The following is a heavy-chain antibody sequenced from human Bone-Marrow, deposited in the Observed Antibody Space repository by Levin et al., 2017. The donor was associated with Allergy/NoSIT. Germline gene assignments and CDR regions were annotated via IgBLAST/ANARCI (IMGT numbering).Heavy chain of an antibody. V-gene: IGHV3-7*01. Sequence: PGGSLRLSCAASGFTFSSYWMSWVRQAPGKGLEWVANIKQDGSEKYYVDSVKGRFTISRDNAKNSLYLQMNSLRAEDTAVYYCARDIGYCSGGSCLEVFDYWGQGTLVTVSS. CDR3: ARDIGYCSGGSCLEVFDY. CDR2: IKQDGSEK. D-gene: IGHD2-15*01. CDR1: GFTFSSYW. J-gene: IGHJ4*02.